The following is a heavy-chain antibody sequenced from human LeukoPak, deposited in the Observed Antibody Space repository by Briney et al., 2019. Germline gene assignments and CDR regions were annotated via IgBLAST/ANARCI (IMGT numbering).Heavy chain of an antibody. CDR2: ISSSSSTI. V-gene: IGHV3-48*01. J-gene: IGHJ6*03. Sequence: GGTLRLSCAASGFTFSSYAMSWVRQAPGKGLEWVSYISSSSSTIYYADSVKGRFTISRDNAKNSLYLQMNSPRAEDTAVYYCARDENGMQLVLGKRYYYMDVWGKGTTVTVSS. CDR3: ARDENGMQLVLGKRYYYMDV. D-gene: IGHD6-6*01. CDR1: GFTFSSYA.